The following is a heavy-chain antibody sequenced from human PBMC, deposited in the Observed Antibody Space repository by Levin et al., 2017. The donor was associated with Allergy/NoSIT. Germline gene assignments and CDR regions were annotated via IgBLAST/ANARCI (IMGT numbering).Heavy chain of an antibody. J-gene: IGHJ4*02. CDR3: ARGGTGTTRMGFDY. V-gene: IGHV4-59*01. D-gene: IGHD1-7*01. CDR1: GGSISNYY. CDR2: IYYSGST. Sequence: SETLSLTCTVSGGSISNYYWSWIRQPPGKGLEWVGYIYYSGSTNYNPSLKSRVTISVDTSKNQFSLKLSSVTAADTAVYYCARGGTGTTRMGFDYWGQGTLVTVSS.